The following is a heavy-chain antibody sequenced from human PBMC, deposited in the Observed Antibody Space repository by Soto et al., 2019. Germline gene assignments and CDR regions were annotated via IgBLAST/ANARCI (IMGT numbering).Heavy chain of an antibody. V-gene: IGHV1-69*13. D-gene: IGHD3-22*01. CDR1: GGTFSSYA. CDR2: IIPIFGTA. J-gene: IGHJ3*02. Sequence: ASVKVSCKASGGTFSSYAISWVRQAPGQGLEWMGGIIPIFGTANYAQKFQGRVTITADESTSTAYMELSSLRSEDTAVYYCARDFYSSGYHDAFDIWGQGTMVTVSS. CDR3: ARDFYSSGYHDAFDI.